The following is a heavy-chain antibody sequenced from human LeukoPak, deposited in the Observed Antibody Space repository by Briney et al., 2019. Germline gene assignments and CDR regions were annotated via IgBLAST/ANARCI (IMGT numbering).Heavy chain of an antibody. V-gene: IGHV4-59*08. CDR3: ASGEWELTS. CDR1: GGSISSYY. J-gene: IGHJ4*02. Sequence: SETLSLTCTVSGGSISSYYWSWIRQPPGKGLEWNGYIYYSGSTNYNPSLKSRVAISVDTSKNQFSLKLSSVTAADTAVYYCASGEWELTSWGQGTLVTVSS. D-gene: IGHD1-26*01. CDR2: IYYSGST.